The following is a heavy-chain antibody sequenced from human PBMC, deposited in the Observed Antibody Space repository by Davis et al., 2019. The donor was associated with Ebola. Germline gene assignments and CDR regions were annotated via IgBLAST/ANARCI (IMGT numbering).Heavy chain of an antibody. D-gene: IGHD5-18*01. CDR1: GFTFSSYS. V-gene: IGHV3-21*01. J-gene: IGHJ6*02. CDR3: GIQLASDGSMDV. Sequence: PGGSLRLSCAASGFTFSSYSMNWVRQAPGKGLEWVSSISSSSSYIYYADSVKGRFTISRDNAKNSLYLQMNSLRAEDTAVYYCGIQLASDGSMDVWGQGTTVTVSS. CDR2: ISSSSSYI.